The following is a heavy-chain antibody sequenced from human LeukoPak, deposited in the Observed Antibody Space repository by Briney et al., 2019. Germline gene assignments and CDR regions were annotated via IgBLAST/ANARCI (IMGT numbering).Heavy chain of an antibody. V-gene: IGHV4-39*07. J-gene: IGHJ4*02. CDR1: GGPISSYY. D-gene: IGHD1-7*01. Sequence: SETLSLTCTVSGGPISSYYWSWIRQPPGKGLEWIGSIYYSGSTYYNPSLKSRVTISVDTSKNQFSLKLSSVTAADTAVYYCARRRKAGTGLRYFDYWGQGTLVTVSS. CDR2: IYYSGST. CDR3: ARRRKAGTGLRYFDY.